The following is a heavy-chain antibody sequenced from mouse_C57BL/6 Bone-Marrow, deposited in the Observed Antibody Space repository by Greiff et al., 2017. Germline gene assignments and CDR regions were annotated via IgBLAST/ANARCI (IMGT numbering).Heavy chain of an antibody. V-gene: IGHV5-4*01. J-gene: IGHJ1*03. CDR3: ARGRTIVTYWYFDV. CDR1: GFTFSSYA. D-gene: IGHD2-5*01. Sequence: EVQRVESGGGLVKPGGSLKLSCAASGFTFSSYAMSWVRQTPEKRLEWVATISDGGSYTYYPANVKGRFTISRDNAKNNLYLQMSHLKSEDTAMYYCARGRTIVTYWYFDVWGTGTTVTVSS. CDR2: ISDGGSYT.